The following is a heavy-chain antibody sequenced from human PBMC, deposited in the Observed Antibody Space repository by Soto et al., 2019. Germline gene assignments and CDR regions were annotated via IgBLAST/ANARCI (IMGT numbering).Heavy chain of an antibody. CDR3: ATYSSPFDY. Sequence: PGGSLRLSCAASEFSSSSYALNWVRQAPGKGLEWVSAISATGTTTYYADSVKGRFTISRDNSKRTLFLQMDSLSTEDTAVYYCATYSSPFDYWGQGTLVTVSS. V-gene: IGHV3-23*01. J-gene: IGHJ4*02. CDR2: ISATGTTT. CDR1: EFSSSSYA. D-gene: IGHD6-13*01.